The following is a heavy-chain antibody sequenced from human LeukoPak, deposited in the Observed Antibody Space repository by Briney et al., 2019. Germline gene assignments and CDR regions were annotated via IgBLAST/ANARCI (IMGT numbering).Heavy chain of an antibody. CDR2: IIPIFGTA. J-gene: IGHJ4*02. CDR3: ARPVAGTGYFDY. Sequence: GASVKVSCKASGYTFTSYGISWVRQAPGQGLEWMGGIIPIFGTANYAQKFQGRVTITADKSTSTAYMELSSLRSEDTAVYYCARPVAGTGYFDYWGQGTLVTVSS. V-gene: IGHV1-69*06. D-gene: IGHD6-19*01. CDR1: GYTFTSYG.